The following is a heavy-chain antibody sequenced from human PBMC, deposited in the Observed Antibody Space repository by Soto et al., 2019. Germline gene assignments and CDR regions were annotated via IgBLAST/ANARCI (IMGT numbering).Heavy chain of an antibody. J-gene: IGHJ6*02. CDR2: ISFDGSKT. CDR1: GFSFSVYP. V-gene: IGHV3-30*04. CDR3: ANLLNVAAAGTPHYYGVDV. Sequence: VQLVESGGGVVRPGRSLRLSCAASGFSFSVYPMNWVRQAPGKGLECVAFISFDGSKTYYSDSVKGRFTISRDNSKNTVSLQMNNLRPGDAAVYHCANLLNVAAAGTPHYYGVDVWGQGTTVTVS. D-gene: IGHD6-13*01.